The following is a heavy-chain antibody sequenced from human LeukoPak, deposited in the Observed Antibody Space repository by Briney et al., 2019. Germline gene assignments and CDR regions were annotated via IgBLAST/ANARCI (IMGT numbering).Heavy chain of an antibody. D-gene: IGHD3-22*01. CDR3: AKRRHYYDSSGPDY. V-gene: IGHV3-7*03. J-gene: IGHJ4*02. CDR2: INEGGSDK. CDR1: EFTFSDYW. Sequence: GGSLRLSCAGSEFTFSDYWMTWVRQAPGKGLEWVANINEGGSDKYYVDSVKGRFTISRDNSKNTLYLQMNSLRAEDTAVYYCAKRRHYYDSSGPDYWGQGTLVTVSS.